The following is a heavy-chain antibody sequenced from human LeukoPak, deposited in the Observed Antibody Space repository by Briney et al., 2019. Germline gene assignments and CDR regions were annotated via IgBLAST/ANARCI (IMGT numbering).Heavy chain of an antibody. V-gene: IGHV1-18*01. J-gene: IGHJ6*02. CDR2: ISGYNGNT. CDR3: ARVNYDILTGSYYYYGMDV. D-gene: IGHD3-9*01. CDR1: GYTFISYG. Sequence: ASVKVSCKASGYTFISYGISWVRQAPGQGLEWMGWISGYNGNTNYAQNLQGRVTMTTDTSTSTAYMELSSLRSEDTAVYYCARVNYDILTGSYYYYGMDVWGQGTTVTVSS.